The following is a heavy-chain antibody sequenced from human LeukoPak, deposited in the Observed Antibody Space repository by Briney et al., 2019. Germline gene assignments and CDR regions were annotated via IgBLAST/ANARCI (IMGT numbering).Heavy chain of an antibody. CDR2: ISSSSSYI. CDR3: ARASYSYGYRDFDY. CDR1: GFTFSSYS. V-gene: IGHV3-21*01. D-gene: IGHD5-18*01. J-gene: IGHJ4*02. Sequence: GGSLRLSCAASGFTFSSYSMDWVRQAPGKGLEWVSSISSSSSYIYYADSVNRRFTISRDNAKNSLYLQMNSLRAEDTAVYYCARASYSYGYRDFDYWGQGTLVTVSS.